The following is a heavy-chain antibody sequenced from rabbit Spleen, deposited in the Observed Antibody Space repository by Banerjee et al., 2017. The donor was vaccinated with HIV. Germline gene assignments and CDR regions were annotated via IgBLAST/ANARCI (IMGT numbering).Heavy chain of an antibody. V-gene: IGHV1S40*01. CDR1: GFSFSSSDY. Sequence: QSLEVSGGDLVKPGASLTLTCTASGFSFSSSDYMCWVRQAPGKGLEWIACIDTNDGDTDYANWPKGRFTISKTSSTTVTLQMTSLTAADTATYFCARNYVNAFDPWGPGTLVTVS. J-gene: IGHJ2*01. CDR3: ARNYVNAFDP. CDR2: IDTNDGDT. D-gene: IGHD1-1*01.